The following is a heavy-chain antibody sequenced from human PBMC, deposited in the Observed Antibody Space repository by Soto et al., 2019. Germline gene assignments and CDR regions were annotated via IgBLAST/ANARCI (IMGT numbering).Heavy chain of an antibody. CDR1: GFTFSSYA. D-gene: IGHD6-13*01. J-gene: IGHJ6*02. V-gene: IGHV3-30-3*01. Sequence: GGSLRLSCAASGFTFSSYAMHWVRQAPGKGLEWVAVISYDGSNKYYADSVKGRFTISRDNSKNTLYLQMNSLRAEDTAVYYCARDRPTAQLANYYGMDVWGQGTTVTVSS. CDR3: ARDRPTAQLANYYGMDV. CDR2: ISYDGSNK.